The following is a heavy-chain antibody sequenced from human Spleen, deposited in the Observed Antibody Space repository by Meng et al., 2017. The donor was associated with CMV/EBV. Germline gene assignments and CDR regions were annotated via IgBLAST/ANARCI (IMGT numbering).Heavy chain of an antibody. Sequence: VAGVSMSAGGYYWTWIRQHPEKGLEWIGYIYFRGSSYLNPSLKGRLALSVDTSKNQFSLALTSLTAADTAAYYCASSVMAGSYYFDSWGQGILVTVSS. CDR1: GVSMSAGGYY. CDR2: IYFRGSS. CDR3: ASSVMAGSYYFDS. J-gene: IGHJ4*02. D-gene: IGHD3-16*01. V-gene: IGHV4-31*02.